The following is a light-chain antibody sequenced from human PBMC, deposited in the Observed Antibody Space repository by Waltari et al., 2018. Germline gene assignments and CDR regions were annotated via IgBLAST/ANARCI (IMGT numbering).Light chain of an antibody. CDR3: QQYQVYPPT. CDR1: QSISKW. V-gene: IGKV1-5*01. Sequence: DIQMTQSPSTLSASVGDRVIITCRASQSISKWLAWYQQTPGKAPKVLIYQASSLQSGVSPGFSGRGSGTDFSLTINSLQPDDFATYFCQQYQVYPPTFGQGTKV. CDR2: QAS. J-gene: IGKJ1*01.